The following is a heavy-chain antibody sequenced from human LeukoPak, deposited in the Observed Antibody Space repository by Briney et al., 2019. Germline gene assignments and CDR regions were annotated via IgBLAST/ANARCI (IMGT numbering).Heavy chain of an antibody. J-gene: IGHJ4*02. D-gene: IGHD2-2*02. CDR1: GFTFTSSA. CDR3: AAAAYCSSTSCYTYPPNFDY. Sequence: SVKVSCKASGFTFTSSAVQWVRQARGQRLEWIGWIVVGSGNTNYAQKFQERVTITRDMSTSTAYMELSSLRSEDTAVYYCAAAAYCSSTSCYTYPPNFDYWGQGTLVTVSS. CDR2: IVVGSGNT. V-gene: IGHV1-58*01.